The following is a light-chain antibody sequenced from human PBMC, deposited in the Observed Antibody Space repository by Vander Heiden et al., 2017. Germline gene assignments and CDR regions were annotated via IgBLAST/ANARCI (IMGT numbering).Light chain of an antibody. CDR1: QSVSSY. CDR3: QQRSNWPAA. Sequence: STQTPATLSLSPGERATHSCRASQSVSSYLAWYQQKPGQAPRLLIYDASNRATGVPARFSGSGSERDFTLTISSLEPEDFAIYYCQQRSNWPAAFGGGTMVEIK. J-gene: IGKJ4*01. CDR2: DAS. V-gene: IGKV3-11*02.